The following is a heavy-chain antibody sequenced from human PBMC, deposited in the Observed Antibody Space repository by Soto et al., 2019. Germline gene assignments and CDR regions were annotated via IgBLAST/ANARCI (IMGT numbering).Heavy chain of an antibody. CDR3: AREDCSSTSCYIDYYYGMDV. J-gene: IGHJ6*02. Sequence: EVQLVESGGGLVQPGGSLRLSCVASGFTFSSYSMNWVRQAPGKGLEWVSYISSSSSTIYYADSVKGRFTISRDNAKNSLYLQMNSLRDEDTAVYYCAREDCSSTSCYIDYYYGMDVWGQGTTVTVSS. CDR1: GFTFSSYS. D-gene: IGHD2-2*02. V-gene: IGHV3-48*02. CDR2: ISSSSSTI.